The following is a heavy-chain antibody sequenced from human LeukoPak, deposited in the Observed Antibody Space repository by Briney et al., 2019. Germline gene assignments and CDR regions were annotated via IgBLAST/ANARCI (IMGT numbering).Heavy chain of an antibody. CDR3: IGEHFDF. V-gene: IGHV3-73*01. CDR2: IRTKANSYAT. J-gene: IGHJ4*02. CDR1: GFTFSGSA. Sequence: GGSLRLSCAASGFTFSGSAMHWVRQASGKGLEWVGRIRTKANSYATAYAASVKGRFTISRDDSKNTAYLQMDSLKTEDTALYYCIGEHFDFWGQGTLVTVSS.